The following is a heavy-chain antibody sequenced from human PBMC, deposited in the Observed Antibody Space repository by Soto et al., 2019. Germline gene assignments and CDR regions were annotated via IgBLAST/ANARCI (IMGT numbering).Heavy chain of an antibody. CDR1: GGSISNDGYS. V-gene: IGHV4-30-2*01. Sequence: SETRSLTCAVSGGSISNDGYSWSWIRQASRKGLEWIGYIYHSGSTSYNPSLMRRVTTLLDMTNNQFSLELSSVTAADTAAYYCAREGARLLRAFDIWGQGTMVTVSS. J-gene: IGHJ3*02. CDR3: AREGARLLRAFDI. D-gene: IGHD2-21*01. CDR2: IYHSGST.